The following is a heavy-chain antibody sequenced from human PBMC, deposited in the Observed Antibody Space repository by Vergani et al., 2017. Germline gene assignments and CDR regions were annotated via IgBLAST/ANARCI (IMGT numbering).Heavy chain of an antibody. CDR2: VLPMFNIA. V-gene: IGHV1-69*01. D-gene: IGHD2-2*02. J-gene: IGHJ6*02. CDR3: ARAMLVVPAAIDYYYYGMDV. CDR1: GGTFSNYA. Sequence: QVQLVQSGAEVKKPGSSVRVSCKSSGGTFSNYAISWVRQAPGQGLEWMGGVLPMFNIANYAQKFQGKVTIIADESTSTVYMDLNSLRSEDTAVYYCARAMLVVPAAIDYYYYGMDVWGQGP.